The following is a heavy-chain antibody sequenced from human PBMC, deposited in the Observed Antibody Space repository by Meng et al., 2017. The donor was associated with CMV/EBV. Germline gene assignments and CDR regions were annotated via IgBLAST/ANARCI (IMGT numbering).Heavy chain of an antibody. CDR2: IYYSGST. CDR3: ARVGVGESFDY. J-gene: IGHJ4*02. D-gene: IGHD3-10*01. CDR1: GGSISSYY. V-gene: IGHV4-59*01. Sequence: SETLSLTCTVSGGSISSYYWSWIRQPPGKGLEWIGYIYYSGSTNYNPSLKSRVTISVDTSKNQFSLKLSSVTAADTAVYYCARVGVGESFDYWGQRTLVTVSS.